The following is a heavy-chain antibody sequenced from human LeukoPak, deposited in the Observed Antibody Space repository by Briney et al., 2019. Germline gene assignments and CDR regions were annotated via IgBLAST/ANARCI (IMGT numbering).Heavy chain of an antibody. Sequence: GGSLRLSCAASGFTFSDYAMSWVRQAPGKGLEWVSVISDGVGTTYYAVSVRGRFTISRDNSKNRLYLQMNSLRVEDTAMYYCARVPYSSSWSTFDYWGQGTLVTVSS. V-gene: IGHV3-23*01. D-gene: IGHD6-13*01. CDR2: ISDGVGTT. J-gene: IGHJ4*02. CDR3: ARVPYSSSWSTFDY. CDR1: GFTFSDYA.